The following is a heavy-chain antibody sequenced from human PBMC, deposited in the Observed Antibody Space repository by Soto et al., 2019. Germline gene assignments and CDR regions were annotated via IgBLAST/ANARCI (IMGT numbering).Heavy chain of an antibody. V-gene: IGHV1-18*01. Sequence: GASAKVSCNASGYTFTSYGIGWMRHAPGQGLECMGWITPYNGNTNHAQTLQGRLTMTTDTSTTTAYMDMRSLRSDDTAVYYCARENLGNNYVHVDYWGQGTLVTVSS. CDR1: GYTFTSYG. J-gene: IGHJ4*02. CDR3: ARENLGNNYVHVDY. D-gene: IGHD4-4*01. CDR2: ITPYNGNT.